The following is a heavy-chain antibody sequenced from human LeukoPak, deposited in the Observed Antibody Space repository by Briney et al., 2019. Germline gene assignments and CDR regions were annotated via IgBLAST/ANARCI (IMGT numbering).Heavy chain of an antibody. J-gene: IGHJ5*02. Sequence: SVKVSCKASGGTFSSYAISWVRQAPGQGLEWMGGIIPIFGTANYAQKFQGRVTITADKSTSTAYMELSSLRSEDTAVYYCARVAMRYSRYNWFDPWGQGTLSPSPQ. CDR2: IIPIFGTA. CDR1: GGTFSSYA. CDR3: ARVAMRYSRYNWFDP. D-gene: IGHD2-2*01. V-gene: IGHV1-69*06.